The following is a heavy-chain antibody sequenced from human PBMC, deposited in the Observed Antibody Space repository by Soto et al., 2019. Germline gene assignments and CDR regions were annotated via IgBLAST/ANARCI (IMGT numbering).Heavy chain of an antibody. V-gene: IGHV1-8*01. D-gene: IGHD2-2*02. J-gene: IGHJ6*02. CDR3: ARELVVPAAINHYYYYGMDV. Sequence: ASVKGYCKASGYTLTRYDINWVRQATGQGLEWMGWMNPNSGNTGYAQKFQGRVTMTRNTSISTAYMELSSLRSEDTAVYYCARELVVPAAINHYYYYGMDVWGQGPTVTVSS. CDR1: GYTLTRYD. CDR2: MNPNSGNT.